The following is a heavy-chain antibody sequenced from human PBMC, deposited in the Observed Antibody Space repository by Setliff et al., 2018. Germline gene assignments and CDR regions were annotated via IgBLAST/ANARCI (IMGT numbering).Heavy chain of an antibody. CDR1: GFTFDDYG. Sequence: GGSLRLSCAASGFTFDDYGMSWVRQAPGKGLEWVSGINWNGGSTGYADSVKGPFTISRDNAKNSLYLQMNSLRAEDTALYHCARDDGSGWYFDAFDIWGQGTMVTVSS. CDR2: INWNGGST. D-gene: IGHD6-19*01. J-gene: IGHJ3*02. V-gene: IGHV3-20*01. CDR3: ARDDGSGWYFDAFDI.